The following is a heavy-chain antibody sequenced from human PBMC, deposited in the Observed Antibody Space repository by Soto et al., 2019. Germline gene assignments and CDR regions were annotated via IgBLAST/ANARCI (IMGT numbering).Heavy chain of an antibody. CDR3: AKVDDWNSARSFDR. V-gene: IGHV3-23*01. CDR1: GFTFDNYV. D-gene: IGHD1-1*01. J-gene: IGHJ5*02. CDR2: ISGNSGFT. Sequence: EVQLLESGGGLVQPGGSLRVSCVASGFTFDNYVMTWVRQAPGKGLEWVSAISGNSGFTWYADSVKGRFTLSRDNFKNTLSLEMNNLRAEDTAVYFCAKVDDWNSARSFDRWGQGTLVTVSS.